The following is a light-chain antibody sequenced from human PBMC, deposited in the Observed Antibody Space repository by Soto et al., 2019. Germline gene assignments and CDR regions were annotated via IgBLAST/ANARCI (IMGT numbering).Light chain of an antibody. CDR2: DVS. V-gene: IGLV2-11*01. Sequence: QSVLTQPRSGSGSPGQSVTISCTGTSSDVGGYNYVSWYQQHPGKAPKLMIYDVSKRPSGVPDRFSGSKSGNTASLTISGLQAEDEADYYCCSYAGSYTPYYVFGTGTKLTVL. J-gene: IGLJ1*01. CDR1: SSDVGGYNY. CDR3: CSYAGSYTPYYV.